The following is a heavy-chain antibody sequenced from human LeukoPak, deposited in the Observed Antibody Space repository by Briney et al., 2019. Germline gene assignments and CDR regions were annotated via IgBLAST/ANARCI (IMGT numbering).Heavy chain of an antibody. D-gene: IGHD3-22*01. CDR2: IIPIFGTA. CDR3: ASCPQTYYYESYFDY. J-gene: IGHJ4*02. Sequence: SVKVSCKASGGTFSSYAISWVRQAPGQGLEWMGRIIPIFGTANYAQKFQGRVTITADESTSTAYMELSSLRSEDTAVYYCASCPQTYYYESYFDYWGQGTLVTVSS. V-gene: IGHV1-69*13. CDR1: GGTFSSYA.